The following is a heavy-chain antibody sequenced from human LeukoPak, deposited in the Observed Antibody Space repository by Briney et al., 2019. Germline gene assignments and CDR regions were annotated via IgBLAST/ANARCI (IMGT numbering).Heavy chain of an antibody. CDR2: ISSSSSTI. CDR1: GFTFSSYS. V-gene: IGHV3-48*01. Sequence: GGSLRLSCAASGFTFSSYSMNWVRQAPGKGLEWVSYISSSSSTIYYADSVKGRFTISRDNAKNSLYLQMNSLRAEDTAVYYCARGGCSGGSCYYFDYWGQGTLVTVSS. J-gene: IGHJ4*02. CDR3: ARGGCSGGSCYYFDY. D-gene: IGHD2-15*01.